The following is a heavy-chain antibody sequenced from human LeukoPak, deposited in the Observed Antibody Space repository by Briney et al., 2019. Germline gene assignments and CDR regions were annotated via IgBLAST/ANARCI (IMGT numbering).Heavy chain of an antibody. V-gene: IGHV3-21*01. Sequence: GGSLRLSCAASGFTFSSYSMNWVRQAPGKGLEWVSCISNTNSYIYYADSVKGRLTISRDNAKNSLYLQMNSLRAEDTAVYYCARDAFDIWGQGTMVTVSS. CDR2: ISNTNSYI. CDR1: GFTFSSYS. J-gene: IGHJ3*02. CDR3: ARDAFDI.